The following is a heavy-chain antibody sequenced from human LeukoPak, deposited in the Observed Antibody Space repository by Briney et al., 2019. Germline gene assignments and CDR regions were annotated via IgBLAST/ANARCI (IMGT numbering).Heavy chain of an antibody. Sequence: GGSLRLSCAASGFTVSSNYMTWVHQAPGKGLEWVSVIYSGGSTYYADSVKGRFTISRDNAKNALYLQMNSLRAEDTAVYYCAKDLHYGSADYWGQGTLVTVSS. J-gene: IGHJ4*02. CDR2: IYSGGST. CDR1: GFTVSSNY. D-gene: IGHD3-10*01. V-gene: IGHV3-53*01. CDR3: AKDLHYGSADY.